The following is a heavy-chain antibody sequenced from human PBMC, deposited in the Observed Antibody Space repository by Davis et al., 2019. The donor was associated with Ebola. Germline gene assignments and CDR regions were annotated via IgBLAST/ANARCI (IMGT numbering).Heavy chain of an antibody. D-gene: IGHD6-13*01. CDR1: GFTFSRYA. Sequence: GESLKISCAASGFTFSRYAMSWVRQAPGKGLEWVSSISGSGSSTFYADSVKGRFTISRDNSKNTLYMQMNSLKAEDTAVYYCAKGGPRNIATPGGDFDYWGQGTLVTVSS. CDR3: AKGGPRNIATPGGDFDY. J-gene: IGHJ4*02. V-gene: IGHV3-23*01. CDR2: ISGSGSST.